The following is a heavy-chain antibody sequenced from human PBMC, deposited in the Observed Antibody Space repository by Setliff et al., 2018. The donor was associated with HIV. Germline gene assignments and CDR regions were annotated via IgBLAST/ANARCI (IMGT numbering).Heavy chain of an antibody. J-gene: IGHJ6*03. CDR3: ARIGRTPYYYYYMDV. CDR1: GYTFTSYY. CDR2: INPSSGST. D-gene: IGHD2-15*01. Sequence: ASVKVSCKASGYTFTSYYMHWVRQAPGQGLEWMGIINPSSGSTIYAQKFQGRVTMTRNTSTGTVYMELSSLRTEDTAVYYCARIGRTPYYYYYMDVWGKGTTVTVSS. V-gene: IGHV1-46*01.